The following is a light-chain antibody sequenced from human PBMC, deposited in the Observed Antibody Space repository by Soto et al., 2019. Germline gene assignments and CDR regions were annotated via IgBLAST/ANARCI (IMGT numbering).Light chain of an antibody. V-gene: IGLV2-23*01. CDR3: CSYAGGGTYV. CDR1: SSDVGSYNL. Sequence: QSALTQPASVSGSPGQSITISCTGTSSDVGSYNLVSWYQQHPAKAPKLMIYEGSKRTSAVSNRFSGSESGNTASLTISGLQAEDESDYYCCSYAGGGTYVFGSGTKLTVL. J-gene: IGLJ1*01. CDR2: EGS.